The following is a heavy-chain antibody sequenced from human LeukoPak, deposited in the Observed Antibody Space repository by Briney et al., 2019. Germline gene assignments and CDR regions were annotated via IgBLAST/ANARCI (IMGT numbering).Heavy chain of an antibody. Sequence: GGSLRLSCAASGFTFSNAWMSWVRQAPGKGLEWVSAISNNGGRTDYADSVKGRFTISRDNSKSTLYLHMDSLRAEDTAVYYCARDEDTSALSEYWGQGTLVTVSS. CDR2: ISNNGGRT. CDR1: GFTFSNAW. CDR3: ARDEDTSALSEY. D-gene: IGHD2/OR15-2a*01. V-gene: IGHV3-23*01. J-gene: IGHJ4*02.